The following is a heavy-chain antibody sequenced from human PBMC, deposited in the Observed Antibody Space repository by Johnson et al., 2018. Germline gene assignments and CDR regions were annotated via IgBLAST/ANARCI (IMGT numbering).Heavy chain of an antibody. V-gene: IGHV3-7*01. J-gene: IGHJ3*02. D-gene: IGHD1-26*01. CDR3: VRPGPRWGFDI. CDR2: IQEDGSEN. CDR1: GFSFSTYW. Sequence: VQLQESGGGLVQPGGSLRLSCAASGFSFSTYWMTWVRQAPGKGLKWVANIQEDGSENYYVDSVKGRFTIPRDNAKNSLFLQMNRLRADDAAVYYCVRPGPRWGFDIWGQGTRVTVSP.